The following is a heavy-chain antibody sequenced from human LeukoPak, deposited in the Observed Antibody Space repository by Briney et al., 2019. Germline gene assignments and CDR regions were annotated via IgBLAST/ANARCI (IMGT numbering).Heavy chain of an antibody. CDR3: ARDSDPYSGSYSYGGGFAFDI. D-gene: IGHD1-26*01. V-gene: IGHV1-2*02. CDR1: GYTFTGYY. J-gene: IGHJ3*02. CDR2: INPNSGGT. Sequence: ASVKVSCKASGYTFTGYYMHWVRQAPGQGLEWMGWINPNSGGTNYAQKFQGRVTMTRDTSISTAYMELSRLRSDGTAVYYCARDSDPYSGSYSYGGGFAFDIWGQGTMVTVSS.